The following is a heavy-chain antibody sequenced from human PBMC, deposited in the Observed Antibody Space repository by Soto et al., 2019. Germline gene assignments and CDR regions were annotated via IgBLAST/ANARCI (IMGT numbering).Heavy chain of an antibody. CDR2: IYYSGST. Sequence: QVQLRESGPGLVKPSETLSLTCTVSGGSISSYYWSWIRQPPGKGLEWIGYIYYSGSTNYNPSLKSRVTISVDTSKNQFSLKLSSVTAADTAVYYCARDRWGEDGSGSYSLDYWGQGTLVTVSS. D-gene: IGHD3-10*01. CDR1: GGSISSYY. CDR3: ARDRWGEDGSGSYSLDY. V-gene: IGHV4-59*01. J-gene: IGHJ4*02.